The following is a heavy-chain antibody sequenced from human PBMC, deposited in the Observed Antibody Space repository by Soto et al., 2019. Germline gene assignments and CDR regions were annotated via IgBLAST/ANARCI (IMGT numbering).Heavy chain of an antibody. CDR3: ARARRGYCSSTSCYRIYYYYGMDV. CDR1: GGSFSGYY. V-gene: IGHV4-34*01. J-gene: IGHJ6*02. CDR2: INHSGST. Sequence: SETLSLTCAVYGGSFSGYYWSWIRQPPGKGLEWIGEINHSGSTNYNPSLKSRVTISVDTSKNQFSLKLSSVTAADTAVYYCARARRGYCSSTSCYRIYYYYGMDVWGQGTTVTVYS. D-gene: IGHD2-2*01.